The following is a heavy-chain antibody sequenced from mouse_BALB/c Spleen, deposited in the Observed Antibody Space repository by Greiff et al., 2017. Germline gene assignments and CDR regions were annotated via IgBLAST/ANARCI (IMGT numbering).Heavy chain of an antibody. D-gene: IGHD1-2*01. CDR1: GYSITSDYA. CDR3: ARSLLRLWYFDV. V-gene: IGHV3-2*02. Sequence: EVQLQESGPGLVKPSQSLSLTCTVTGYSITSDYAWNWIRQFPGNKLEWMGYISYSGSTSYNPSLKSRISITRDTSKNQFFLQLNSVTTEDTATYYCARSLLRLWYFDVWGAGTTVTVSS. CDR2: ISYSGST. J-gene: IGHJ1*01.